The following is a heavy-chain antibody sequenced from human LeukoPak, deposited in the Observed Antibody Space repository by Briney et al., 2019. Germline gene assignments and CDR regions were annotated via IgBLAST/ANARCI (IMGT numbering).Heavy chain of an antibody. Sequence: GGSLRLSCAASGFSFSSYAMSWVRRAPGKGLEWVSGIGDSGDTTWDADSVKGRFTISRDNYKNTVYLQMNSLRAEDTAVYYCAKNSNWETDYWGQGTLVTVSS. CDR2: IGDSGDTT. CDR3: AKNSNWETDY. CDR1: GFSFSSYA. D-gene: IGHD1-26*01. J-gene: IGHJ4*02. V-gene: IGHV3-23*01.